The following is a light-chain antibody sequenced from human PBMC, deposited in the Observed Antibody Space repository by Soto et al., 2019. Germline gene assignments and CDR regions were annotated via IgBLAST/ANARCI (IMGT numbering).Light chain of an antibody. CDR2: DAS. Sequence: DIQMTQSPSPLSASVGDRVTITCRASQTIRIRLAWYQQKPGKAPKLLIYDASTLDSGVPSRFSGSGSETDFTLTISGLQPDDFATYYCQQYTTFSRAFGQGTTVDI. CDR3: QQYTTFSRA. CDR1: QTIRIR. J-gene: IGKJ1*01. V-gene: IGKV1-5*01.